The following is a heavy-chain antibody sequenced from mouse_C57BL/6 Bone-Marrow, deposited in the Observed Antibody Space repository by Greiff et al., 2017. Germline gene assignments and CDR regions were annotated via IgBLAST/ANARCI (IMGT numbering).Heavy chain of an antibody. Sequence: VKLMESGAELVRPGPSVKLSCTASGYTFPNYWIGWVKQRPGHGLEWIGDISTGGGYTKYNEKFKGKATFTADKSSSTAYMQFISLTAEDSALYYFARHYDGRIYGYWGQGTTLTVSS. D-gene: IGHD1-1*01. CDR2: ISTGGGYT. J-gene: IGHJ2*01. CDR1: GYTFPNYW. V-gene: IGHV1-63*01. CDR3: ARHYDGRIYGY.